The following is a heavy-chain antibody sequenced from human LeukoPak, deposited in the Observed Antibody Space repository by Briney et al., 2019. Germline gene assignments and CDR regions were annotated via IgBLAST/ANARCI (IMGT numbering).Heavy chain of an antibody. CDR3: ASQRAIAAAGTGFDY. CDR2: ISSSSSYI. CDR1: GFTFSSYS. V-gene: IGHV3-21*01. J-gene: IGHJ4*02. D-gene: IGHD6-13*01. Sequence: GGSLRLSCAASGFTFSSYSMNWVRQAPGKGLEWVSSISSSSSYIYYADSVKGRFTISRDNAKNSLYLQMNSLRAEDTAVYYCASQRAIAAAGTGFDYWGQGTPVTVSS.